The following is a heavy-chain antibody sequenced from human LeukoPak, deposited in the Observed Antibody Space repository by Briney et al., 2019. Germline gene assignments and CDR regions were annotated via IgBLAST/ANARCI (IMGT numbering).Heavy chain of an antibody. CDR2: ISGSSTI. CDR1: GFTFSSYS. D-gene: IGHD2-15*01. V-gene: IGHV3-48*04. Sequence: GGSLRLSCAASGFTFSSYSMNWVRQAPGKGLEWVSYISGSSTIYYADSVKGRFTISRDNSKNSLYLQMNSLRTEDTALYYCAKALPRGALYFDYWGQGTLVTVSS. J-gene: IGHJ4*02. CDR3: AKALPRGALYFDY.